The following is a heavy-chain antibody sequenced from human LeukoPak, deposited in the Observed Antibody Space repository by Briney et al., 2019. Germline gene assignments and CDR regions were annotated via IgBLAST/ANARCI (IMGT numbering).Heavy chain of an antibody. V-gene: IGHV3-23*01. CDR3: AKPFTYGSGSSFQTSDS. CDR1: GFTFNNYV. D-gene: IGHD3-10*01. CDR2: ISGSGATT. Sequence: GGSLRLFCAVSGFTFNNYVMSWVRQAPGKGLEWVSAISGSGATTHYTDSVRGRFTISRDNSKNTLYLQMNSLRVEDTAVYYCAKPFTYGSGSSFQTSDSWGQGILVTVSS. J-gene: IGHJ4*02.